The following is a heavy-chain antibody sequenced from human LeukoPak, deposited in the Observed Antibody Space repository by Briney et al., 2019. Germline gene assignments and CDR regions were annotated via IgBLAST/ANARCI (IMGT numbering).Heavy chain of an antibody. J-gene: IGHJ4*02. CDR1: GGSISSYY. CDR2: IYYSGST. D-gene: IGHD4-17*01. CDR3: ARESDYGDYVFDY. V-gene: IGHV4-59*01. Sequence: SETLSLTCTVSGGSISSYYWSWIRQPPGKGLEWIGYIYYSGSTNYNPSLKSRVTISVDTSKNQFSLKLSSVTAADTAVYYCARESDYGDYVFDYWGQGTLATVSP.